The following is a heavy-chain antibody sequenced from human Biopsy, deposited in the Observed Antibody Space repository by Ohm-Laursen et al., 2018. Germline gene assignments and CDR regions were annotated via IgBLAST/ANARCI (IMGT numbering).Heavy chain of an antibody. D-gene: IGHD2-21*01. Sequence: SLRLSCAASGFTFDDFGMHWVRQAPGKGLEWVSRISWNGGSSGYADSVKGRFTISRDNARKSLYLQMNSLRPEDTALYYCAKDISIGGFAISYYYGMDVWGQGTTVTVSS. V-gene: IGHV3-9*01. CDR1: GFTFDDFG. J-gene: IGHJ6*02. CDR2: ISWNGGSS. CDR3: AKDISIGGFAISYYYGMDV.